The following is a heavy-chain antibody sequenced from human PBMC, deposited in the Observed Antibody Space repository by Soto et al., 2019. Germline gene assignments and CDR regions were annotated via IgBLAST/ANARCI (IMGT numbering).Heavy chain of an antibody. CDR2: ISWNSGSI. Sequence: ESGGGLVQPGRSLRLSCAASGFTFDDYAMHWVRQAPGKGLEWVSGISWNSGSIGYADSVKGRFTISRDNAKNSLYLQMNSLRAEDTALYYCARATGYSSSWYVDWGQGTLVTVSS. J-gene: IGHJ4*02. CDR3: ARATGYSSSWYVD. CDR1: GFTFDDYA. D-gene: IGHD6-13*01. V-gene: IGHV3-9*01.